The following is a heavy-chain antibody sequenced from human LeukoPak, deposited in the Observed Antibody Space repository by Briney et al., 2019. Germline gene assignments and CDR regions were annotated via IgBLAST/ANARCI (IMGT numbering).Heavy chain of an antibody. V-gene: IGHV4-39*01. CDR3: XRHXKXRGXDSPKSAFDI. J-gene: IGHJ3*02. CDR2: VYYIGST. CDR1: GGSIRSNSYY. D-gene: IGHD3-10*01. Sequence: PSETPSLTCTVSGGSIRSNSYYWGWIRQPPGKGLEWIGNVYYIGSTYYNPSLKSRVTISVDTSKNQFSLKLSSVTAAATAVYXXXRHXKXRGXDSPKSAFDIWGQGTMVTVSS.